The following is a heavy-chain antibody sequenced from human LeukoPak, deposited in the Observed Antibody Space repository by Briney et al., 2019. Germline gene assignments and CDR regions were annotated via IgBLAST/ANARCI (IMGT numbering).Heavy chain of an antibody. V-gene: IGHV1-8*03. D-gene: IGHD3-9*01. J-gene: IGHJ4*02. Sequence: ASVKVSCKASGYTFTSYDINWVRQATGQGLEWMGWMNPNSGNTGYAQKFQGRVTITRNTSISTAYMELSSLRSEDTAVYYCARGHRVLRYFDWWADYWGQGTLVTVSS. CDR1: GYTFTSYD. CDR2: MNPNSGNT. CDR3: ARGHRVLRYFDWWADY.